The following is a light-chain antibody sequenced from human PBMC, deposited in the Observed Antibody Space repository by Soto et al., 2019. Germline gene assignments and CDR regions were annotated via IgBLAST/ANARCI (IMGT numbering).Light chain of an antibody. CDR3: QQYGSSPIT. V-gene: IGKV3-20*01. J-gene: IGKJ5*01. Sequence: EVVLTQSPGTLSLSPGERATLSCRSSQSVSSSYLAWYQQKPGQAPRLLIYGASSRATGIPDRFSGSGSGTDFTLTISRLEPEAGAGYYCQQYGSSPITFGQGTRLEIK. CDR2: GAS. CDR1: QSVSSSY.